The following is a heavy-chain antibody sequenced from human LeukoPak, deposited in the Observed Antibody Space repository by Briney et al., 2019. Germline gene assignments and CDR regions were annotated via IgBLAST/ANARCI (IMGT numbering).Heavy chain of an antibody. D-gene: IGHD6-13*01. J-gene: IGHJ4*02. V-gene: IGHV2-70*11. CDR3: ARSMAIAAAGTGFDY. CDR1: EFSLSTSGMC. CDR2: IDWDDDK. Sequence: SGPALVKPTQTLTLTCTFSEFSLSTSGMCVSWIRQTPGKALEWLARIDWDDDKYYNTSLKTRLTISKDTSKNQVVLTMTNMDPVDTATYYCARSMAIAAAGTGFDYWGQGTLVTVSS.